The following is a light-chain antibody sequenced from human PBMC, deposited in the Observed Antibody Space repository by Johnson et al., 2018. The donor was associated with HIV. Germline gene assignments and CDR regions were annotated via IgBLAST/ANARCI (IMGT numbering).Light chain of an antibody. J-gene: IGLJ1*01. V-gene: IGLV1-51*01. CDR2: DNN. CDR1: SSNIGNNY. Sequence: QSVLTQPPSVSAAPGQRVSISCSGSSSNIGNNYVSWYQQVPGTAPKLLIYDNNRRPSGIPDRFSGSKSGTSATLGIIGLQTGDEADYYCGTWGGVFGTGTKVTVL. CDR3: GTWGGV.